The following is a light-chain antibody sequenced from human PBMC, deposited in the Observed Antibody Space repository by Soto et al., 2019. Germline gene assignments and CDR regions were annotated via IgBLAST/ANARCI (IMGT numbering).Light chain of an antibody. V-gene: IGKV3-20*01. CDR1: QSVSSSY. CDR2: GAS. J-gene: IGKJ5*01. Sequence: EIVLTQSPGTLSLSPGERATLSCRAIQSVSSSYLAWYQQKPGQAPRLLIYGASSRATGIPDRFSGSGSGTDSTLTISRLEPEDFAVYYCQQYGSSPPITFGQGTRLEIK. CDR3: QQYGSSPPIT.